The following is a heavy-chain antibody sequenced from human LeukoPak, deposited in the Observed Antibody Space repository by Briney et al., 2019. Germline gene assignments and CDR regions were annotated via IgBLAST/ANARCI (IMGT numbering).Heavy chain of an antibody. CDR2: IYTSGST. J-gene: IGHJ6*03. D-gene: IGHD5-12*01. V-gene: IGHV4-4*09. CDR1: GGSISSYY. CDR3: ARPTSRLAHYYYMDV. Sequence: SETLSLTCTVSGGSISSYYWSWIRQPPGKGLEWIGYIYTSGSTNYNPSLKSRVTISVATSKNQFSLKLSSVTAADTAVYYCARPTSRLAHYYYMDVWGKGTMVTVSS.